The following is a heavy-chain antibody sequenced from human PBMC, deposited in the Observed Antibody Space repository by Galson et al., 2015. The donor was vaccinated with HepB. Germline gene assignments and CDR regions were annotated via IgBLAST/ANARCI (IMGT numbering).Heavy chain of an antibody. V-gene: IGHV3-30*03. J-gene: IGHJ3*02. Sequence: SLRLSCAASGFAIETYGMHWVRQAPGKGLEWVAVISYDGSYKYYADSVKGRFTISRDNSKNTLYLQMNSLRAEDTAVYYCAREYTVGSTSAFDIWGQGTMVTVSS. CDR1: GFAIETYG. D-gene: IGHD4-23*01. CDR3: AREYTVGSTSAFDI. CDR2: ISYDGSYK.